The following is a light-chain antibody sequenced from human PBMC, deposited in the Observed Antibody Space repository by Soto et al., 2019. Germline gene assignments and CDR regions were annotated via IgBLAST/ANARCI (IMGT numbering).Light chain of an antibody. CDR1: QGVSAS. V-gene: IGKV1D-12*01. Sequence: IQMTQSPSSVSASVGDRVTITCRASQGVSASLAWYQQKAGRAPKLLIYAAATLQTGVPSRFSGSYSGTDFTLTVTSLQPEDAATYYCQQTDTYPYTFGQGTNLEIK. CDR3: QQTDTYPYT. J-gene: IGKJ2*01. CDR2: AAA.